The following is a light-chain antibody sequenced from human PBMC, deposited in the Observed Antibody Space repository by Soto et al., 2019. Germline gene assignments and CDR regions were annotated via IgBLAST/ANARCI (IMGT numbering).Light chain of an antibody. CDR1: QSVSSSY. V-gene: IGKV3-20*01. J-gene: IGKJ2*01. CDR3: QQYGSSPPYT. Sequence: EIVLTQSPGTLSLSPGERATLSCRASQSVSSSYLAWYQQKPDQPPRLLIYGASSRATGIPDRFSGSGSGTDFTITISRLEPEDFAVYYCQQYGSSPPYTFGQGTKLEIK. CDR2: GAS.